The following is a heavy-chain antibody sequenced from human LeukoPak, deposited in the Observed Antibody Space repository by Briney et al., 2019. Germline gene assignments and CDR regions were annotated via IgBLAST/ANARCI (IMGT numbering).Heavy chain of an antibody. CDR2: IYYSGST. CDR1: GGSISSSSYY. CDR3: ARVLNGYYDSSGPHVDY. D-gene: IGHD3-22*01. Sequence: KPSETLSLTCTVSGGSISSSSYYWGWIRQPPGTGLEWIGSIYYSGSTYYNPSLKSRVTISVDTSKNQFSLKLSSVTAADTAVYYCARVLNGYYDSSGPHVDYWGQGTLVTVSS. J-gene: IGHJ4*02. V-gene: IGHV4-39*07.